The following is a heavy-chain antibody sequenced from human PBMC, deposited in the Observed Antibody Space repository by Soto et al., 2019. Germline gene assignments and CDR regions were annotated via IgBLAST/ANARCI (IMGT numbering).Heavy chain of an antibody. Sequence: QTGGSLTLTCTASGFTFSNYAMSWVRQAPGKGLEWVSAISGNGGTTYYADSVKGRFTLSRDNFKNTLYLQMNSLRTEDTAVYYCAKDQGNGRHYFDSWGLGTLVTVSS. D-gene: IGHD2-8*01. CDR2: ISGNGGTT. V-gene: IGHV3-23*01. CDR1: GFTFSNYA. J-gene: IGHJ4*02. CDR3: AKDQGNGRHYFDS.